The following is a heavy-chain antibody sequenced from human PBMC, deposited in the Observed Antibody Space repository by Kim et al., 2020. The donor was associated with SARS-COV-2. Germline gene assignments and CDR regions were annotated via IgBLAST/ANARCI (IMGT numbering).Heavy chain of an antibody. Sequence: SVKVSCKASGGTFSSYAISWVRQAPGQGLEWMGGIIPIFGTANYAQKFQGRVTITADESTSTAYMELSSLRSEDTAVYYCASQTTLTYYYDSSGYDVGAFDIWGQGTMVTVSS. V-gene: IGHV1-69*13. CDR1: GGTFSSYA. CDR2: IIPIFGTA. J-gene: IGHJ3*02. CDR3: ASQTTLTYYYDSSGYDVGAFDI. D-gene: IGHD3-22*01.